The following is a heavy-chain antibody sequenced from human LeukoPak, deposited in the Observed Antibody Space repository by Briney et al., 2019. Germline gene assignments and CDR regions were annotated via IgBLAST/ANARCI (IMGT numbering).Heavy chain of an antibody. Sequence: SGTLSLTCAVSGGSISSSNWWSWVRQPPGKGLEWIGEIYHSGSTNYNPSLKSRVTISVDKSKNQFSLKLSSVTAADTAVYYCARLGVRGVIPHNWFDPWGQGTLVTVSS. J-gene: IGHJ5*02. D-gene: IGHD3-10*01. CDR3: ARLGVRGVIPHNWFDP. V-gene: IGHV4-4*02. CDR1: GGSISSSNW. CDR2: IYHSGST.